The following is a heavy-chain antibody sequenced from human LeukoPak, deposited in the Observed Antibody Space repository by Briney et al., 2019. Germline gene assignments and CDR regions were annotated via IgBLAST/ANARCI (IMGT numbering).Heavy chain of an antibody. J-gene: IGHJ4*02. CDR1: GFTFSSYA. CDR3: AKDASACSGGSCYSGGGFDY. Sequence: GGSLRLSCAASGFTFSSYAMSWVRQAPGKGLEWVSAISGSGSSTYYADSVKGRFTISRDNSKNTLYLQMNSLRAEDTAVYYCAKDASACSGGSCYSGGGFDYWGQGTLVTVSS. CDR2: ISGSGSST. D-gene: IGHD2-15*01. V-gene: IGHV3-23*01.